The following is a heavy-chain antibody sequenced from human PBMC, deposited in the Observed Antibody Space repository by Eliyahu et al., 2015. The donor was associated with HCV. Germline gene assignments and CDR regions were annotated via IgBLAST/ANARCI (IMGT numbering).Heavy chain of an antibody. CDR1: GFNLGVXG. Sequence: EVQLVESGGGLVQPGRSXRLSCSAXGFNLGVXGLGWFRQXPGKGLXWLSLIRGXNHGGTTEYAASVKGRFTISRDDSKSVAYLQMNSLKTEDTAVYYCSSAAANLGWFAYWGQGTVVNVSS. CDR3: SSAAANLGWFAY. V-gene: IGHV3-49*03. J-gene: IGHJ4*02. D-gene: IGHD2-15*01. CDR2: IRGXNHGGTT.